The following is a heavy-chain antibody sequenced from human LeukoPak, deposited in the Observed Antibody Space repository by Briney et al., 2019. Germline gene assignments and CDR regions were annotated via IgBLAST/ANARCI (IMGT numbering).Heavy chain of an antibody. J-gene: IGHJ4*02. CDR3: AKTKGRAGAGRGGYYFDY. V-gene: IGHV3-30*18. CDR2: ISYDGSNK. D-gene: IGHD6-19*01. Sequence: PGRSLRLSCAASGFTFSSYGMHWVRQAPGKGLEWVAVISYDGSNKYYADSVKGRFTISRDNSKNTLYLQMNSLRAEDTAVYYCAKTKGRAGAGRGGYYFDYWGQGTLVTVSS. CDR1: GFTFSSYG.